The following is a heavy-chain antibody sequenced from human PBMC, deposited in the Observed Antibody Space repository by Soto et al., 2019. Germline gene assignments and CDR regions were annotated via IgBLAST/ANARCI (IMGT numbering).Heavy chain of an antibody. CDR2: IYYSGSP. D-gene: IGHD4-17*01. Sequence: QVQLQESGTGLVKPSQTLSLTCTVSGGSISSGDYYWSWIRQPPGKVLEWIGNIYYSGSPYYNASLKLRVTISVDTSKNKFCLKLCSVTAADTAVYYCAARTTVTTFLLWGQGTLVTVSS. CDR1: GGSISSGDYY. V-gene: IGHV4-30-4*01. J-gene: IGHJ4*02. CDR3: AARTTVTTFLL.